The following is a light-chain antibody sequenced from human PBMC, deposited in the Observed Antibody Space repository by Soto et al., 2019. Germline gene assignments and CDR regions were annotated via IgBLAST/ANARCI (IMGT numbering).Light chain of an antibody. Sequence: EIVLTQSPGTLSLSPGERATLSCRASQSVSSNYLAWYQQKPGQAPRLLIYDASSRPTGIPDRFSGSGSGTDFTLTISRLEPEDFAVYACQRYGNSPITFGHGTRLEIK. V-gene: IGKV3-20*01. CDR2: DAS. CDR3: QRYGNSPIT. J-gene: IGKJ5*01. CDR1: QSVSSNY.